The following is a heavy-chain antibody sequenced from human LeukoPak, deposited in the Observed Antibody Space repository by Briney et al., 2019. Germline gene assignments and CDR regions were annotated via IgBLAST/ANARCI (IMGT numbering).Heavy chain of an antibody. Sequence: SETLSLTCAVYGGSFSGYYWSWIRQPPGKGLEWIGEINHSGSTNYNPSLKSRVTISVDTSKNQFSLKLSSVTAADTAVYYCARHWPYYDILTGYSAYYFDYWGQGTLVTVSS. CDR2: INHSGST. CDR3: ARHWPYYDILTGYSAYYFDY. CDR1: GGSFSGYY. D-gene: IGHD3-9*01. J-gene: IGHJ4*02. V-gene: IGHV4-34*01.